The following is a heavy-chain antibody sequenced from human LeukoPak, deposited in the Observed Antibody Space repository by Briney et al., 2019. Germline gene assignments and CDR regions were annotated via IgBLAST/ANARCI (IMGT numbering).Heavy chain of an antibody. CDR2: IGSSSGTV. D-gene: IGHD3-22*01. CDR1: GFTISSYS. Sequence: GGSLRLSCAASGFTISSYSMNWVRQAPGKGLEWVSYIGSSSGTVSYADSVKGRFTISRDNAKNSLYLQMNSLRAEDTAVYYCASHNYDSSGYLVFDYWGQGTLVTVSS. V-gene: IGHV3-48*01. J-gene: IGHJ4*02. CDR3: ASHNYDSSGYLVFDY.